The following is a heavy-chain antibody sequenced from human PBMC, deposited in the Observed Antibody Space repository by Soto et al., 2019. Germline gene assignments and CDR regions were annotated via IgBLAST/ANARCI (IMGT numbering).Heavy chain of an antibody. V-gene: IGHV1-8*01. J-gene: IGHJ4*02. Sequence: VASVKVSCKASGYMFSNYDIIWVRQATGQGLEWMGWMNPDSDKTDYAQKFQGRVTMTGNTSISTAYMELTALTYEDTAIYYCARPGARYCGGDCYSSHWGQGTLVTVSS. CDR1: GYMFSNYD. D-gene: IGHD2-21*02. CDR3: ARPGARYCGGDCYSSH. CDR2: MNPDSDKT.